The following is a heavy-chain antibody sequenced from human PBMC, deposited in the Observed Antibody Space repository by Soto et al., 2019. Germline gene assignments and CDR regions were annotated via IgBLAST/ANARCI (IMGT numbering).Heavy chain of an antibody. CDR1: GGTFSSYA. CDR3: AREISNYDFWSGSSYYGMDV. CDR2: INPNSGST. V-gene: IGHV1-2*04. J-gene: IGHJ6*02. Sequence: GASVKASCKASGGTFSSYAISWVRQAPGQGLEWMGWINPNSGSTNYAQKFQGWVTMTRDTSISTAYMELSRLRSDDTAVYYCAREISNYDFWSGSSYYGMDVWGQGTTVTVSS. D-gene: IGHD3-3*01.